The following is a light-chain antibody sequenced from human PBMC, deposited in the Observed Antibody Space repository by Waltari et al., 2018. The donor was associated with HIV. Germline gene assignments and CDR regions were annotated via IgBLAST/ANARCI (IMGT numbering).Light chain of an antibody. CDR2: LDT. Sequence: QSVLTQPPSVSAAPGQRVTISCTGSSSHIGAGHGVHPSQQVPGTAPKLLIYLDTSRPSGVPDRFSGSKSGTSASLAITGLQPEDEAEYYCQSYDSSLSGSLFGGGTKLTVL. CDR3: QSYDSSLSGSL. CDR1: SSHIGAGHG. V-gene: IGLV1-40*01. J-gene: IGLJ3*02.